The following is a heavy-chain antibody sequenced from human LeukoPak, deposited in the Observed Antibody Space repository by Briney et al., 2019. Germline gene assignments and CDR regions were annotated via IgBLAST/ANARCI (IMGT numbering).Heavy chain of an antibody. Sequence: GESLKISCKGSGYRFTSYWIGWVRPLPGKGLEWMGIIYPADSDTRYSPSFQGQVIISADKSISTAYLQWSSLKASDTAMYYCARPHGDYGDYVGAFDIWGQGTMVTVSS. D-gene: IGHD4-17*01. J-gene: IGHJ3*02. CDR3: ARPHGDYGDYVGAFDI. V-gene: IGHV5-51*01. CDR1: GYRFTSYW. CDR2: IYPADSDT.